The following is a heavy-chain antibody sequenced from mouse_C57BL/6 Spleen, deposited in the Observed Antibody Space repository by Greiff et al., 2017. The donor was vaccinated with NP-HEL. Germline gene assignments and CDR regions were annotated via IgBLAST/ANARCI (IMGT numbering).Heavy chain of an antibody. CDR1: GFSLSTFGMG. CDR3: ARMGIYYYGSSYDYFDY. Sequence: QVTLKESGPGILQPSQTLSLTCSFSGFSLSTFGMGVGWIRQPSGKGLEWLAHIWWDDDKYYNPALKSRLTISKDTSKNQVFLKIANVDTADTATYYCARMGIYYYGSSYDYFDYWGQGTTLTVSS. V-gene: IGHV8-8*01. J-gene: IGHJ2*01. D-gene: IGHD1-1*01. CDR2: IWWDDDK.